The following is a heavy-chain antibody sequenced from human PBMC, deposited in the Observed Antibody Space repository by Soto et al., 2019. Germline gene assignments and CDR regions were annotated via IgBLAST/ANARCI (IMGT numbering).Heavy chain of an antibody. D-gene: IGHD3-10*01. CDR1: GGTFSSYA. CDR3: AREGRFGSSHLY. Sequence: SVKVSCKASGGTFSSYAISWVRQAPGQGLEWMGGIIPIFGTANYAQKFQGRVTITADESTSTAYMELSSLRSEDTAVYYCAREGRFGSSHLYWGQGTLVTVSS. CDR2: IIPIFGTA. V-gene: IGHV1-69*13. J-gene: IGHJ4*02.